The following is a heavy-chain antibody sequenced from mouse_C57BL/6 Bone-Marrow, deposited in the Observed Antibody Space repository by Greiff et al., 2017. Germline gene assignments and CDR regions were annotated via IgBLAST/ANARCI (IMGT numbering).Heavy chain of an antibody. J-gene: IGHJ3*01. CDR3: ARSKNWDSWFAY. D-gene: IGHD4-1*01. V-gene: IGHV1-54*01. Sequence: QVQLQQSGAELVRPGTSVKVSCKASGYAFTNYLIEWVKQRPGQGLEWIGVINPGSGGTNYNEKFKGKATLTADKSSSTAYMQLSSLTSEDSAVYCCARSKNWDSWFAYWGKGTLVTVSA. CDR1: GYAFTNYL. CDR2: INPGSGGT.